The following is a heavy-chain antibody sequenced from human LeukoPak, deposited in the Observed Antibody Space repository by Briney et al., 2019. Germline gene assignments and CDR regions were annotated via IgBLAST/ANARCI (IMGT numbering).Heavy chain of an antibody. CDR1: GYTFTSYG. J-gene: IGHJ4*02. V-gene: IGHV1-18*01. Sequence: ASVKVSCKASGYTFTSYGISWVRQAPGQGLEWMGWISAYNGNTNYAQKLQGRVTMTTDTSTSTAYMELRSLRSDDTAVYYCARALRVYAMFGYSSSWGHSGYFDYWGQGTLVTVSS. D-gene: IGHD6-13*01. CDR3: ARALRVYAMFGYSSSWGHSGYFDY. CDR2: ISAYNGNT.